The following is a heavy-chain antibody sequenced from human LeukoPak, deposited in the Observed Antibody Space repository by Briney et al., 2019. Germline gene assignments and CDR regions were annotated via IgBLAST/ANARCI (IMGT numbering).Heavy chain of an antibody. CDR3: ARDSRVVVAARRDYYYYGMDV. CDR1: GYTFTSYD. D-gene: IGHD2-15*01. Sequence: ASVKVSCKASGYTFTSYDINWVRQATGQGLEWMGWMNPNSGNTGYAQKFQGRVTMTRNTSISTAYMELSSLRSDDTAVYYCARDSRVVVAARRDYYYYGMDVWGQGTTVTVSS. J-gene: IGHJ6*02. CDR2: MNPNSGNT. V-gene: IGHV1-8*01.